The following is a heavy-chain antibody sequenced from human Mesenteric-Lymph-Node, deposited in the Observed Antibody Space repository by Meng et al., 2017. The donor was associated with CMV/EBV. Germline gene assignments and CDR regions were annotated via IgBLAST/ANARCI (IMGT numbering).Heavy chain of an antibody. J-gene: IGHJ4*02. Sequence: GGSLRLSCAASGFTFSSYAMSWVRQAPGKGLEWASVIYSGGTTYYADSVKGRFTISRDNSKNTVYLQMNSLRGEDTAVYYCAKDPSSGVNCWGQGTLVTVSS. CDR1: GFTFSSYA. D-gene: IGHD6-25*01. CDR3: AKDPSSGVNC. V-gene: IGHV3-23*01. CDR2: IYSGGTT.